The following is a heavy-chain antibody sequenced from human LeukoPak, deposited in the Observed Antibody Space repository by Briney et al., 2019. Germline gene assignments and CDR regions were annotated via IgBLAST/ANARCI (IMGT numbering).Heavy chain of an antibody. CDR2: IYYSGST. D-gene: IGHD6-19*01. V-gene: IGHV4-61*01. J-gene: IGHJ4*02. CDR1: GGSVSSGSYY. CDR3: GGGKLPYSSGWFPRGYFDY. Sequence: SETLSLTCTVSGGSVSSGSYYWSWIRQPPGKGLEWIGYIYYSGSTNYNPSLKSRVTISVDTSKNQFSLKLSSVTAADTAGYYWGGGKLPYSSGWFPRGYFDYWGQGTLVTVSS.